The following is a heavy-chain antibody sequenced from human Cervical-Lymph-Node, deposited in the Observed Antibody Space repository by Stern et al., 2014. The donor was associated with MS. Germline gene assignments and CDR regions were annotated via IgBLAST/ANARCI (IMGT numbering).Heavy chain of an antibody. CDR3: ARGWVGSDYLDY. D-gene: IGHD3-10*01. Sequence: QVQLGQSGAEVKKPGDSVKVSCKASGYTFSAYYIHWVRQAPGQGLEWMGRINPNSSDTYSAQQLRGRVTITGNAPTATVYMDLTRLRSDDTAVYFCARGWVGSDYLDYWGQGTLVTVSS. CDR1: GYTFSAYY. CDR2: INPNSSDT. V-gene: IGHV1-2*02. J-gene: IGHJ4*02.